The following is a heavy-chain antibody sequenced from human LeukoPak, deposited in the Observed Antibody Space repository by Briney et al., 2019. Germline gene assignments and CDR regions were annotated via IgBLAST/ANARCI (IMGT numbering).Heavy chain of an antibody. D-gene: IGHD1-7*01. CDR1: GGSISSSSYY. Sequence: PSETLSLTCTVSGGSISSSSYYWGWIRQPPGKGLEWIGSIYYSGSTYYNPSLKSRVTISVDTSKNQFSLKLSSVTAADTAVYYCARDMENPLFKLELSFDYWGQGTLVTVSS. J-gene: IGHJ4*02. CDR3: ARDMENPLFKLELSFDY. V-gene: IGHV4-39*07. CDR2: IYYSGST.